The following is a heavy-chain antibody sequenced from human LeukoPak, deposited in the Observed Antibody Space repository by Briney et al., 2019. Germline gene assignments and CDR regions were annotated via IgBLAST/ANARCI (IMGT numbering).Heavy chain of an antibody. J-gene: IGHJ6*03. V-gene: IGHV1-69*05. Sequence: GASVKVSCKASGGTFSSYAISWVRQAPGQGLEWMGGIIPIFGTANYAQKFQGRVTITTDESTSTAYMELSSLRSEDTAVYYCASGFGRWIQLHYYYMDVWGKGTTVTVSS. CDR1: GGTFSSYA. D-gene: IGHD5-24*01. CDR3: ASGFGRWIQLHYYYMDV. CDR2: IIPIFGTA.